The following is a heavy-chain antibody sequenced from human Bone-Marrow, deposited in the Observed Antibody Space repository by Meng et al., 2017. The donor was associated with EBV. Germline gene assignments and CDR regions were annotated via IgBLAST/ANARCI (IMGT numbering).Heavy chain of an antibody. CDR2: LIPMTGVA. CDR3: ASESGRGFTPDY. V-gene: IGHV1-69*01. CDR1: GGTFRSDA. Sequence: QGQLWQFGAEVKKPGSSVMVSCKTSGGTFRSDAISWVRQAPGQGLVWMGGLIPMTGVAHYAQKFQDRVSIIADESTSTHYLELSSLRSEDTAIYFCASESGRGFTPDYWGQGTLVTVSS. J-gene: IGHJ4*02. D-gene: IGHD3-10*01.